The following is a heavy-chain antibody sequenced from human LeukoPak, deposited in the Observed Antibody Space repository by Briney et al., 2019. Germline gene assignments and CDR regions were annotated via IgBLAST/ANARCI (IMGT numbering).Heavy chain of an antibody. CDR3: ARDPGLLWFGDSWFDP. V-gene: IGHV4-4*07. Sequence: SETLSLTCTVSAGSISSYYWSWIQQPAGKGLEWIGRISTSGDTNYNPSLKSRVTMSVDTSKNQFSLKLSSVTAADTAVYYCARDPGLLWFGDSWFDPWGQGTLVTVSS. CDR1: AGSISSYY. D-gene: IGHD3-10*01. CDR2: ISTSGDT. J-gene: IGHJ5*02.